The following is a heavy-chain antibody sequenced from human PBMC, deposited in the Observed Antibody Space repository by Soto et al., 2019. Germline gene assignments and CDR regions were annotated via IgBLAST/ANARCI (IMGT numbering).Heavy chain of an antibody. Sequence: SQTLSLTCVISGDSVSSNSAAWNWIRQSPSRGLEWLGRTYYRSKWYNDYAVSVKSRITINPDTSKNQFSLQLNSVTPEDTAVYYCARDRPPPYYDFWSGYLYYYYYGMDVWGQGTTVTVSS. CDR2: TYYRSKWYN. V-gene: IGHV6-1*01. CDR3: ARDRPPPYYDFWSGYLYYYYYGMDV. J-gene: IGHJ6*02. D-gene: IGHD3-3*01. CDR1: GDSVSSNSAA.